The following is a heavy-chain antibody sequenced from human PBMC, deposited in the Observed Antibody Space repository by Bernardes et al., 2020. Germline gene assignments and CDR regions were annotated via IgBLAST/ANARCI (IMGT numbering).Heavy chain of an antibody. V-gene: IGHV4-34*01. Sequence: SEPLSLTCAVYGGSFSGYYWSWIRQPPGKGLEWIGDINHSGRTNYNPSLKSRVTISVDTSKNQFSLKLSSVTAADTAVYYCARAIQGGYTYGRRSFDIWGQGTMVTVSS. J-gene: IGHJ3*02. D-gene: IGHD5-18*01. CDR1: GGSFSGYY. CDR2: INHSGRT. CDR3: ARAIQGGYTYGRRSFDI.